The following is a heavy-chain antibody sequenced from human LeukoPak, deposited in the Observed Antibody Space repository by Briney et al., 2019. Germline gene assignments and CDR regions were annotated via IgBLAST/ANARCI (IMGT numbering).Heavy chain of an antibody. V-gene: IGHV4-39*07. D-gene: IGHD6-13*01. CDR3: ARQAAGDFDY. J-gene: IGHJ4*02. CDR1: GGSISSDSYY. CDR2: IYHSGST. Sequence: KPSETLSLTCTVSGGSISSDSYYWGWIRQPPGKGLEWIGEIYHSGSTNYNPSLKSRVTISVDKSKNQFSLKLSSVTAADTAVYYCARQAAGDFDYWGQGTLVTVSS.